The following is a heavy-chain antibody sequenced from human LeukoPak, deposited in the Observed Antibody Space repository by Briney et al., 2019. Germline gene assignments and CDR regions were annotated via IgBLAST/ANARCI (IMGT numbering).Heavy chain of an antibody. CDR1: GGSLRSYY. CDR3: ARVTASTNWYSGALYFFAVDV. D-gene: IGHD6-13*01. J-gene: IGHJ6*02. Sequence: SETLSLTCTVTGGSLRSYYWRWIRQSRGKGLEWIGCVSYTGNTKYNPSLKSRVTISVDTSKTHFSLNLTSVTAADTAVYYCARVTASTNWYSGALYFFAVDVWGQGTTVTVSS. CDR2: VSYTGNT. V-gene: IGHV4-59*01.